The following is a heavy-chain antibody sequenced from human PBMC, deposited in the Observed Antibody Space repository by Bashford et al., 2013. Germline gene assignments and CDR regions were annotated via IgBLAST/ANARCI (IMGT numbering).Heavy chain of an antibody. CDR3: AKVTYDAFDI. CDR1: GGSVSSSGHY. CDR2: IYYSGST. Sequence: SSETLSLTCTVSGGSVSSSGHYWGWIRQPPGKGLECIGYIYYSGSTYYNPSLKSRVTMSVDTSKNQFSLKLSSVTAADTAVYYCAKVTYDAFDIWGQGTMVTVSS. D-gene: IGHD2-21*02. J-gene: IGHJ3*02. V-gene: IGHV4-31*03.